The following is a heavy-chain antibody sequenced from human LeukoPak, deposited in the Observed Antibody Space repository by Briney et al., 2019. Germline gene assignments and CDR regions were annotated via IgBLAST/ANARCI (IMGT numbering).Heavy chain of an antibody. CDR3: ARDSVLPDPVGLTDYFDY. D-gene: IGHD1-14*01. V-gene: IGHV4-39*07. CDR2: IYYSGST. Sequence: PSETLSLTCTVSGGSISSSSYYWGWIRQPPGKGLEWIGSIYYSGSTYYNPSLKSRVTISVDTSKNQFSLKLSSVTAADTAVYYCARDSVLPDPVGLTDYFDYWGQGTLVTVSS. CDR1: GGSISSSSYY. J-gene: IGHJ4*02.